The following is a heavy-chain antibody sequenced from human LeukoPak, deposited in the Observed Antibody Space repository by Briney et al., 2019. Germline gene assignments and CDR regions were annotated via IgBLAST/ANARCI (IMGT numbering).Heavy chain of an antibody. Sequence: SVKVSCKASGGTFSSYAISWVRQAPGQGLEWMGGIIPIFGTANYAQKFQGRVTITADESTSTAYMELSGLRSEDTAVYYCARDCPELPCSGAFDIWGQGTMVTVSS. CDR2: IIPIFGTA. CDR3: ARDCPELPCSGAFDI. CDR1: GGTFSSYA. D-gene: IGHD1-26*01. J-gene: IGHJ3*02. V-gene: IGHV1-69*01.